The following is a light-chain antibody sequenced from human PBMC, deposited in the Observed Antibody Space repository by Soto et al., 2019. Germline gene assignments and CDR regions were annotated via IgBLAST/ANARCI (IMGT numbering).Light chain of an antibody. J-gene: IGKJ2*01. V-gene: IGKV1-5*01. Sequence: DIQMTQSPSTLSASVGDRVTITCRASQSISSWLAWYQQKPGKAPKLLIYDASSLESGVPSRFSGSGSGTEFPLTISSLQPDDFATYYCQQYNSYWYTFGQGTMLEIK. CDR3: QQYNSYWYT. CDR2: DAS. CDR1: QSISSW.